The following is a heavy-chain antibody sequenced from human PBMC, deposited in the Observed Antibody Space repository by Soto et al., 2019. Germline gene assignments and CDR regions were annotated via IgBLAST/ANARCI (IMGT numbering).Heavy chain of an antibody. CDR2: IGSRGST. J-gene: IGHJ4*02. CDR1: GFTLGSYA. V-gene: IGHV3-23*01. CDR3: AKENTGWYSN. D-gene: IGHD6-19*01. Sequence: VQLLESGGGLVQPGGSLRLSCAASGFTLGSYAMGWVRQAPGKGLEWVSAIGSRGSTFYADSVKGRFTISRDNSKNTLYLQMNSLRAEDTALYYCAKENTGWYSNWGQGTLVTVSS.